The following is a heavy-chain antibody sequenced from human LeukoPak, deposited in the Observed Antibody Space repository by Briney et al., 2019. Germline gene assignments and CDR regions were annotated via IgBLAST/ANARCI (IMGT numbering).Heavy chain of an antibody. D-gene: IGHD3-10*01. Sequence: SETLSLTCTVSGGSIGSYSWNWIRQPPGKGLEWIGYVYYSGSTNYNPSLKSRVTISVDTSKNQFSLKLSSVTAADTAVYYCARQRNTMVRGQLDYWGQGILVTVSS. CDR2: VYYSGST. J-gene: IGHJ4*02. V-gene: IGHV4-59*08. CDR3: ARQRNTMVRGQLDY. CDR1: GGSIGSYS.